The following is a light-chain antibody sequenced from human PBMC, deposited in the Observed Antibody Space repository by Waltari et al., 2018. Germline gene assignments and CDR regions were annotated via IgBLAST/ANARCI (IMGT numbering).Light chain of an antibody. CDR2: RAS. Sequence: DIQMNQSPSTPSASVGDRVTITCRASQSISRWLAWYQQKPGKAPKLLIYRASNLESGVPSRFSDSGSGTEFTLTINSLQPDDFASYYCLQYNSYPDLTYGGGTKVDIK. J-gene: IGKJ4*01. CDR1: QSISRW. V-gene: IGKV1-5*03. CDR3: LQYNSYPDLT.